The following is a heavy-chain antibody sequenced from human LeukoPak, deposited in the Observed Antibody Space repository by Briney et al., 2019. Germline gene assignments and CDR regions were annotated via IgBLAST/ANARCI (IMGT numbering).Heavy chain of an antibody. CDR1: GFTFDDYA. J-gene: IGHJ4*02. D-gene: IGHD5-24*01. V-gene: IGHV3-9*01. CDR3: AKDMSGEMATIFDY. Sequence: GGSLRLSCAASGFTFDDYAMHWVRQAPGKGLEWVSGISWNSGSIGYADSVKGRFTISRDNAKNSLYLQMNSLRAEDTTLYYCAKDMSGEMATIFDYWGRGTLVTVSS. CDR2: ISWNSGSI.